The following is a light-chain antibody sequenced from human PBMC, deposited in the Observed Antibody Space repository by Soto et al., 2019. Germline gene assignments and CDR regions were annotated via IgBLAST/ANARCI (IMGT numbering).Light chain of an antibody. J-gene: IGKJ4*01. Sequence: DIQMTQSPSSLSASAGDRVTITCQASQDISNHLNWYQQKAGKAPKLLINDASKLEAGVPSRFSGSGAGTDFTLTISRLQPEDITTYYCQQYVNALTFGGGNKVEIK. V-gene: IGKV1-33*01. CDR2: DAS. CDR3: QQYVNALT. CDR1: QDISNH.